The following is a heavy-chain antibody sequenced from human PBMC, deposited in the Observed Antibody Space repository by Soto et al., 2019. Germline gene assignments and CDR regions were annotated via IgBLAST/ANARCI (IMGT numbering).Heavy chain of an antibody. CDR1: GYTFTDYY. V-gene: IGHV1-2*04. CDR2: IDGDSGDT. Sequence: GASVKVSCKASGYTFTDYYIHWVRQAPGQGLEWMGWIDGDSGDTKYAQKFQDWVTMTRDTSINTAYMELSRLTSDDTAVYYCARPPNKGRGGVYGMEVWG. CDR3: ARPPNKGRGGVYGMEV. D-gene: IGHD3-10*01. J-gene: IGHJ6*02.